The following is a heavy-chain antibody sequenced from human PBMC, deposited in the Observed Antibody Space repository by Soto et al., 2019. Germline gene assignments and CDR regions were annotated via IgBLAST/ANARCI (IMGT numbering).Heavy chain of an antibody. J-gene: IGHJ4*02. CDR3: ARANWYSEY. V-gene: IGHV5-51*01. CDR2: IYPGDSET. D-gene: IGHD7-27*01. CDR1: GYSFTSYW. Sequence: PGESLKISCEGSGYSFTSYWIAWVRQMPGKGLEWMGIIYPGDSETKYSPSFQGQVTISADKSISTAYLQWSSLKASDTAIYYCARANWYSEYWGQGTLVTVSS.